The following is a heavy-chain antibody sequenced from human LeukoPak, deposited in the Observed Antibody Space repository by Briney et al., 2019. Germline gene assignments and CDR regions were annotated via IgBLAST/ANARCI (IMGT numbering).Heavy chain of an antibody. CDR2: IKQDGSEK. V-gene: IGHV3-7*01. Sequence: GGSLRLSCAASGFTFSSYSMNWVRQAPGKGLEWVANIKQDGSEKYLVDSVGGRFTISRDNAKNSLYLEMNSLRAEDTAVYYCARDKAVGPTLLDYWGQGTLVTVSS. CDR1: GFTFSSYS. D-gene: IGHD1-26*01. CDR3: ARDKAVGPTLLDY. J-gene: IGHJ4*02.